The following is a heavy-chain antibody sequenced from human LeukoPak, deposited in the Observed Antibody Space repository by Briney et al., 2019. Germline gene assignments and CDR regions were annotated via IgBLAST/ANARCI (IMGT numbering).Heavy chain of an antibody. CDR2: IYNSGST. CDR3: ARALRLWGGNSGIAFDI. J-gene: IGHJ3*02. V-gene: IGHV4-59*12. Sequence: SETLSLTRTVSGGSISSYYWSWIRQPPGKGLEWIGYIYNSGSTNYNHSLKSRVTISEDMSNNQFSLKLSSVTAADTAVYYCARALRLWGGNSGIAFDIWGQGTMVTVSS. CDR1: GGSISSYY. D-gene: IGHD4-23*01.